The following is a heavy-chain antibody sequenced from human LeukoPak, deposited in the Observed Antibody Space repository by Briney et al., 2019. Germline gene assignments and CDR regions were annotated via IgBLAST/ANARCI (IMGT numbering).Heavy chain of an antibody. V-gene: IGHV4-31*03. D-gene: IGHD6-13*01. J-gene: IGHJ4*02. CDR1: GGSISSGGYY. Sequence: PSETLSLTCTVSGGSISSGGYYWSWIRQHPGKGLGWIGYIYYSGSTYYNPSLKSRVTISVDTSKNQFSLKLSSVTAADTAVYYCARAGGQQLVFDYWGQGTLVTVSS. CDR2: IYYSGST. CDR3: ARAGGQQLVFDY.